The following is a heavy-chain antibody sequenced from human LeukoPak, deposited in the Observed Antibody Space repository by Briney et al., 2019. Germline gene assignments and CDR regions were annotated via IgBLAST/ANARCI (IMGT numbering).Heavy chain of an antibody. V-gene: IGHV1-69*06. Sequence: SVKVSCKASGGTFSSYAISWVRQAPGQGLEWMGGIIPIFGTANYAQKFQGRVTITADKSTSTAYMELSSLGSEDTAVYYCARGSSWYDQVDYWGQGTLVTASS. CDR3: ARGSSWYDQVDY. CDR1: GGTFSSYA. CDR2: IIPIFGTA. D-gene: IGHD6-13*01. J-gene: IGHJ4*02.